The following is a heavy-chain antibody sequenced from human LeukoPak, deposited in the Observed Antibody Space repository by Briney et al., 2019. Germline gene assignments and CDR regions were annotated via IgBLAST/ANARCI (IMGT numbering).Heavy chain of an antibody. D-gene: IGHD1-26*01. CDR1: GGSISSSSYY. CDR2: IYYSGST. V-gene: IGHV4-39*07. CDR3: ARLVGAVRFDY. J-gene: IGHJ4*02. Sequence: PSETLSLTCTVSGGSISSSSYYWGWIRQPPGKGLEWIGSIYYSGSTYYNPSLKSRVTISVDTSKNQFSLKLSSVTAADTAVYYCARLVGAVRFDYWGQGTLVTVSS.